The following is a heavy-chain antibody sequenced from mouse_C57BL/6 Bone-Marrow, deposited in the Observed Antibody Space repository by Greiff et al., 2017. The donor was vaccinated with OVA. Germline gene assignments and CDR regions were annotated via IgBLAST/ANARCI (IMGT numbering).Heavy chain of an antibody. Sequence: DVHLVESGPELVKPGASVKMSCKASGYTFTDYNMHWVKQSHGKSLEWIGYINPNNGGTSYNQKFKGKATLTVNKSSSTAYIELRSLTSEDSAVYYCANYGSSGDYAMDYWGQGTSVTVSS. CDR2: INPNNGGT. J-gene: IGHJ4*01. V-gene: IGHV1-22*01. D-gene: IGHD1-1*01. CDR1: GYTFTDYN. CDR3: ANYGSSGDYAMDY.